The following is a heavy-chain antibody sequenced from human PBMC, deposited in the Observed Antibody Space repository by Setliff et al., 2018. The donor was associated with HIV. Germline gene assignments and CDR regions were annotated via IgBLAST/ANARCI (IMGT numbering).Heavy chain of an antibody. CDR2: VYYGGIT. CDR3: ARGIRTAAAPTFDH. V-gene: IGHV4-59*01. D-gene: IGHD6-13*01. CDR1: GVATDSNY. J-gene: IGHJ4*02. Sequence: SETLSLTCTVSGVATDSNYWTWIRQSPGKGLEWIGYVYYGGITNYSPSLKSRVSISIDTSKNQFYLNLGSVTTADTAVYFRARGIRTAAAPTFDHWGQGALVTVS.